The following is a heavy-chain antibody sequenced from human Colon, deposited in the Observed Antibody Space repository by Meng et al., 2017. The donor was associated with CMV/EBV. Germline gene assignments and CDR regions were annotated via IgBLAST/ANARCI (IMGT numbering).Heavy chain of an antibody. J-gene: IGHJ4*02. CDR1: GFTFSNYA. CDR3: AKGDIVVVPAAQFDY. V-gene: IGHV3-23*01. CDR2: ISGSGGTT. D-gene: IGHD2-2*01. Sequence: GESLKISCAASGFTFSNYAMNWVRQAPGKGLEWVSSISGSGGTTYYADSVKGRFTISRDTSKNTLNLQMYSLRAEETAVYYCAKGDIVVVPAAQFDYWGQGTLVTVSS.